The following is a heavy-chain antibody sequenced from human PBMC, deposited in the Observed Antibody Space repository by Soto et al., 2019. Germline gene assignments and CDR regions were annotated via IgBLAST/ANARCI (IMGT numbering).Heavy chain of an antibody. CDR1: GGSISSYY. J-gene: IGHJ4*02. CDR3: ARGPSMTGINY. V-gene: IGHV4-59*01. Sequence: PSETLSLTCTVSGGSISSYYWSWIRQPPGKGLEWIGYIYYSGSTNYNPSLKSRVTISVDTSKNQFSLKLSSVTAADTAVYYCARGPSMTGINYWGQGTLVTVSS. CDR2: IYYSGST. D-gene: IGHD3-22*01.